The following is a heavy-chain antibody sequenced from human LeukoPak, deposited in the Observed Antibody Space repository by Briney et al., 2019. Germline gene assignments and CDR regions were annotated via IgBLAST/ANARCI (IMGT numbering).Heavy chain of an antibody. CDR3: ARAHMITSYYYYYYMDV. D-gene: IGHD3-16*01. CDR2: IYISGIT. CDR1: ADSITNYY. V-gene: IGHV4-4*07. Sequence: AETLSLTCSVSADSITNYYWNWIRQPAGKGLEWIGRIYISGITNYNPSLKSRVTMSVDTSKNHFSLKLSSVTAADTAVYYCARAHMITSYYYYYYMDVWGKGTTVTVSS. J-gene: IGHJ6*03.